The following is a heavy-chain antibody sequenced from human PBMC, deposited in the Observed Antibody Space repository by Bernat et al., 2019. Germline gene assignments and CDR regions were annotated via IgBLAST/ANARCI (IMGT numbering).Heavy chain of an antibody. CDR3: ASSGDYYGLGTLIDY. V-gene: IGHV3-48*02. CDR2: ISSSSSTI. D-gene: IGHD3-10*01. Sequence: EVQLVESGGGLVQPGGSLRLSCAASGFTFSSYSMNWVRQAPGKGLEWVSYISSSSSTIYYADSVKGRFTISRDNAKNSLYLQMNSLRDEDTAVYYCASSGDYYGLGTLIDYWGQGTLVTVSS. CDR1: GFTFSSYS. J-gene: IGHJ4*02.